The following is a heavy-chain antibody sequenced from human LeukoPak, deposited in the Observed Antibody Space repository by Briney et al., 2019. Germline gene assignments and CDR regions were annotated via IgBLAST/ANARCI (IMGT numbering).Heavy chain of an antibody. CDR2: ISSSSSYI. CDR1: GFTFSSYS. CDR3: ARDKYGDYVLDY. V-gene: IGHV3-21*01. Sequence: GGSLRLSCAASGFTFSSYSMNWVRQAPGKGLEWVSSISSSSSYIYYADSVKGRFTISRDNAKNSLYLQTNSLRAEDTAVYYCARDKYGDYVLDYWGQGTLVTVSS. J-gene: IGHJ4*02. D-gene: IGHD4-17*01.